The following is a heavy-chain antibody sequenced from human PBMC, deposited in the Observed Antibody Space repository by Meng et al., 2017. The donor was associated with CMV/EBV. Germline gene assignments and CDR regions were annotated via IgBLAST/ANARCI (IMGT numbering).Heavy chain of an antibody. CDR1: GYTFTSYD. V-gene: IGHV1-8*01. CDR3: ASRTSSIAARNYYYGMDV. D-gene: IGHD6-6*01. J-gene: IGHJ6*02. CDR2: MNPNSGNT. Sequence: ASVKVSCKASGYTFTSYDINWVRQATGQGLEWMGWMNPNSGNTGYAQKLQGRVTMTRNTSISTAYMELSSLRSEDTAVYYCASRTSSIAARNYYYGMDVWGRGTTVTVSS.